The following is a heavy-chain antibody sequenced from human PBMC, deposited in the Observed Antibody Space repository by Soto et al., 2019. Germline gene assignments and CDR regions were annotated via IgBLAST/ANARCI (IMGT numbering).Heavy chain of an antibody. CDR2: VKDGGHT. CDR3: GRGQEGVGATH. J-gene: IGHJ4*02. D-gene: IGHD3-10*01. V-gene: IGHV4-34*01. Sequence: QVQLPQWGAGLLKPSETLSLNCAVTGGSLSGYYWSWIRQPPGKGLEWIGEVKDGGHTNYSPSLRGRVTISSDASNNLSTLRLNSVTAADTGEHYCGRGQEGVGATHWGQGSLVTVSS. CDR1: GGSLSGYY.